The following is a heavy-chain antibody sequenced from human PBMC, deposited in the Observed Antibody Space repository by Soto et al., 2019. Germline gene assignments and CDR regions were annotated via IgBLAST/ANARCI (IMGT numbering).Heavy chain of an antibody. J-gene: IGHJ6*02. CDR2: IKQDGSEK. V-gene: IGHV3-7*01. CDR3: ARDLGRTAAGYYYYYAMDV. D-gene: IGHD2-2*01. CDR1: GFTFRNYW. Sequence: SLRLSCAASGFTFRNYWMNWVRQAPGKGLEWVANIKQDGSEKYFVDSVKGRFTISRYNAKNSLYLQMNSLRAEDTPVYYCARDLGRTAAGYYYYYAMDVWGQGTTVTVSS.